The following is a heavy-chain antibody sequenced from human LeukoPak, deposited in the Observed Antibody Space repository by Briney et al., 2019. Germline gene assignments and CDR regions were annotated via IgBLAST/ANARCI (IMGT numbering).Heavy chain of an antibody. D-gene: IGHD5-12*01. CDR2: IYYSGST. Sequence: SETLSLTCTVSGGSISSSSYYWGWIRQPPGTGLEWIGSIYYSGSTYYNPSLKSRVTISVDTSKNQFSLKLSSVTAADTAVYYCARAPHHRRLRGSYYYMDVWGKGTTVTVSS. J-gene: IGHJ6*03. CDR1: GGSISSSSYY. CDR3: ARAPHHRRLRGSYYYMDV. V-gene: IGHV4-39*07.